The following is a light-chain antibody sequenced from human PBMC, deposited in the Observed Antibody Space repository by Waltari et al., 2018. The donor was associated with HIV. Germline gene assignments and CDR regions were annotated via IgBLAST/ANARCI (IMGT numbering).Light chain of an antibody. V-gene: IGKV1-16*01. Sequence: DIQMTQSPSSLSASVGDRVPINCRASEDISKYVAWFQQKPGKAPKFLIYRASSLENGVPSRFRGSGSETEFALTISSLQPEDFGTYYCQQYHSFPLTFGQGTRL. J-gene: IGKJ5*01. CDR3: QQYHSFPLT. CDR1: EDISKY. CDR2: RAS.